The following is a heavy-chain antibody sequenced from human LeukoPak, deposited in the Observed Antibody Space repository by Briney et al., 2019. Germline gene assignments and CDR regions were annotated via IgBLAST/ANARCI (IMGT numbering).Heavy chain of an antibody. V-gene: IGHV4-34*01. D-gene: IGHD3-22*01. CDR2: INHSGST. CDR1: GGSFSGYY. CDR3: AKAPDGYYDFNWFDP. Sequence: PSETLSLTCAVYGGSFSGYYWSWIRQPPGKGLEWLGEINHSGSTNYNPSLKSRVTISVDTSKNQFSLKLSSVTAADTAVYYCAKAPDGYYDFNWFDPWGQGTLVTVSS. J-gene: IGHJ5*02.